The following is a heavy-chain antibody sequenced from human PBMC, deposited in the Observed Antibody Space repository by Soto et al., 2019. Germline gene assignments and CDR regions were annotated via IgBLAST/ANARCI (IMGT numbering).Heavy chain of an antibody. CDR1: GGSISGHX. D-gene: IGHD3-16*01. J-gene: IGHJ6*03. Sequence: QVQLQESGPGLVKPSETLSLSCSVSGGSISGHXWSWVRQTPGKGLEWIGYMYYSGSTNYNPSLKSRVTISVDTSKNHFSLRLTSVTAADTAVYYCARGPYYDLIWNYYYMDVWGKRDHGHRLL. CDR2: MYYSGST. CDR3: ARGPYYDLIWNYYYMDV. V-gene: IGHV4-59*08.